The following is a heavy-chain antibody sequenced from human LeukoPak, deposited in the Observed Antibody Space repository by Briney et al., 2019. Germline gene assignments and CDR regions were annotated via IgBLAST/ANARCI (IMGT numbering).Heavy chain of an antibody. Sequence: PSETLSLTCTVSGVSITSYYWSWIRQPPGKGLEWIGYIYTSGSTNYNPSLKSRVTISVDTSKNQFSLKLSSVTAADTAVYYCASGRRIRDCSSTSCSLYYYYYYMDVWGKGTTVTVSS. CDR1: GVSITSYY. D-gene: IGHD2-2*01. CDR3: ASGRRIRDCSSTSCSLYYYYYYMDV. CDR2: IYTSGST. J-gene: IGHJ6*03. V-gene: IGHV4-4*09.